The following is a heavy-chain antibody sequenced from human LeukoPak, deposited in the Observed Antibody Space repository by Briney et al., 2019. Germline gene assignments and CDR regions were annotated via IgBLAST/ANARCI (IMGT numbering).Heavy chain of an antibody. Sequence: SETLSLTCTVSGGSISSGDYYWSWIRQPPGKGLEWIGYIYYSGSTNYNPSLKSRVTISVDTSKNQFSLKLSSVTAADTAVYYCARERQWLGLDYWGQGTLVTVSS. V-gene: IGHV4-61*08. J-gene: IGHJ4*02. CDR1: GGSISSGDYY. D-gene: IGHD6-19*01. CDR3: ARERQWLGLDY. CDR2: IYYSGST.